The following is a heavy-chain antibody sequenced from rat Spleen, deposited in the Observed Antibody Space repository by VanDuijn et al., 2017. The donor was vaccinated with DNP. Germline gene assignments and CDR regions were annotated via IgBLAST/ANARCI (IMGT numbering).Heavy chain of an antibody. CDR1: GFTFSNYG. CDR2: IYYDSSKM. CDR3: GRHGTIMPYYYVMDA. V-gene: IGHV5-29*01. J-gene: IGHJ4*01. D-gene: IGHD1-12*01. Sequence: EVKLVESGGGLVQPGNSLTLSCVASGFTFSNYGMHWVRQAPKKGLEWIAMIYYDSSKMYYRDSVKGRFTISRDNARSTLFLQMDSLRSEDTATYYCGRHGTIMPYYYVMDAWGQGASVTVSS.